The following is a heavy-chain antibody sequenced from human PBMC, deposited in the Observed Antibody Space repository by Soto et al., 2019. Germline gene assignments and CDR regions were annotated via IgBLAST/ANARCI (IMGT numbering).Heavy chain of an antibody. D-gene: IGHD6-13*01. CDR2: INHSGST. J-gene: IGHJ5*02. V-gene: IGHV4-34*01. CDR3: ASGGYSSSPKYNWYDP. CDR1: GGSFSGYY. Sequence: QVQLQQWGAGLLKPSETLSLTCAVYGGSFSGYYWSWIRQPPGKGLEWIGEINHSGSTNYNPSLKSRVTISVDSSKNQFSLKLSSGTAADTAVYYCASGGYSSSPKYNWYDPWGQGTLVTVSS.